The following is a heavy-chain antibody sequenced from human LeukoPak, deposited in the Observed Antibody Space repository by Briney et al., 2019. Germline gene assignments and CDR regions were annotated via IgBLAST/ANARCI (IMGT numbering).Heavy chain of an antibody. CDR3: ARGPAGDPFDH. Sequence: GRSLRLACAASGFTFRNYDMNWVRPATGKGLEWVSFIGSSGSPIYYADSVKGRFTISRDNAKNSLYLQMSSLRVEDTAVYYCARGPAGDPFDHWGQGTLVTVSS. CDR2: IGSSGSPI. D-gene: IGHD3-16*01. V-gene: IGHV3-48*03. J-gene: IGHJ4*02. CDR1: GFTFRNYD.